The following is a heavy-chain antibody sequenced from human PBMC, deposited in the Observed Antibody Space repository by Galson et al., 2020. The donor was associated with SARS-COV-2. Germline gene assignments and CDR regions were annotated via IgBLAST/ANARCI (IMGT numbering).Heavy chain of an antibody. CDR1: GFTFSSYA. V-gene: IGHV3-30-3*01. CDR3: ARVYSGSYYGYFDY. CDR2: ISYDGSNK. J-gene: IGHJ4*02. Sequence: GGSLRLSCAASGFTFSSYAMHWVRQAPGKGLEWVAVISYDGSNKYYADSVKGRFTISRDNSKNTLYLQMNSLRAEDTAVYYCARVYSGSYYGYFDYWGQGTLVTVSS. D-gene: IGHD1-26*01.